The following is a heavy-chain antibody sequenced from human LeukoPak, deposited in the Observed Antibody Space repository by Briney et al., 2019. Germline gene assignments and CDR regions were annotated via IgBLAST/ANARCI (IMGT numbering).Heavy chain of an antibody. CDR2: ITHSGST. D-gene: IGHD2-2*01. CDR1: GGSFSGYY. J-gene: IGHJ4*02. CDR3: ARVLTCTTTSCYHLDY. Sequence: SETLSLTCAVYGGSFSGYYWSWIRQPPGKGLEWIGEITHSGSTKYNPSLKSRVTISADTSKNQFSLELSSVTAADTAVYYCARVLTCTTTSCYHLDYWDQGTPVTVSS. V-gene: IGHV4-34*01.